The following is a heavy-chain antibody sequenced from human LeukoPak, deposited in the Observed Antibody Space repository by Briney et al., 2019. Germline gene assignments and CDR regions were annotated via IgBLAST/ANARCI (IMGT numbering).Heavy chain of an antibody. D-gene: IGHD4/OR15-4a*01. Sequence: GGSLRLSCSASGFTFSSYAMHWVRQAPGKGLEYVSVISSNGGNTYSADSVKGRFTISRDNSKNTLYLQMNSLRAEDTAVYYCARSSNAYFDYWGQGTLVTVSS. V-gene: IGHV3-64*04. CDR3: ARSSNAYFDY. CDR2: ISSNGGNT. J-gene: IGHJ4*02. CDR1: GFTFSSYA.